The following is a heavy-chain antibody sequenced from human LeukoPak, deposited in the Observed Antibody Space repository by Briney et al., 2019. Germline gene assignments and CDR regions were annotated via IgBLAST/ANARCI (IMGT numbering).Heavy chain of an antibody. CDR2: ISSSGSKM. Sequence: GGSLRLSCAASGFAISSYTMNWVRLAPGKGLEWVSSISSSGSKMYYADSLKGRFTVYRDNAKHSLYLQMNSLRAEDTAVYYCARALEAYYCGQEALVTASS. V-gene: IGHV3-21*01. CDR1: GFAISSYT. CDR3: ARALEAYY. J-gene: IGHJ4*02.